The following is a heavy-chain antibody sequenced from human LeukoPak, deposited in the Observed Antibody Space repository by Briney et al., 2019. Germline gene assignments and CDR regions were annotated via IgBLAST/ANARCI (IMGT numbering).Heavy chain of an antibody. J-gene: IGHJ6*03. CDR2: IYYSGST. D-gene: IGHD2-15*01. V-gene: IGHV4-38-2*02. Sequence: SETLSLTCTVSGYSISSGYYWGWIRQPPGKGLEWIGSIYYSGSTYYNPSLKSRVTISVDTSKNQFSLKLSSVTAADTAVYYCARGGGIFTYYYYMDVWGKGTTVTISS. CDR1: GYSISSGYY. CDR3: ARGGGIFTYYYYMDV.